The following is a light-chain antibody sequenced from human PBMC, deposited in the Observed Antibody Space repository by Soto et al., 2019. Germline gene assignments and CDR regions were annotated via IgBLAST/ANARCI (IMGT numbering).Light chain of an antibody. CDR1: QLFSSIY. Sequence: EIVLTQSPGTLSLSPGEKDTNKYRARQLFSSIYLAWYQQKPGQARWLVIYGASGSATGIPDRFSGSGSGTDFTLTISRLEPEDFAVYYCQQYGSSPPALTFGGGTKVDIK. CDR3: QQYGSSPPALT. J-gene: IGKJ4*01. CDR2: GAS. V-gene: IGKV3-20*01.